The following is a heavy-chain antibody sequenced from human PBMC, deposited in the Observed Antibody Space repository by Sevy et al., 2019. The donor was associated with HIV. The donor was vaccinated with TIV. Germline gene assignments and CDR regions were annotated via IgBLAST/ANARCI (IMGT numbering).Heavy chain of an antibody. CDR1: GFTFSSYW. CDR2: IKQDGSKK. V-gene: IGHV3-7*01. Sequence: GGCLRLSCAASGFTFSSYWMTWVRQAPGKGLEWVANIKQDGSKKYYVDSVKGRFTISRDNAKNSVYLHMNSLRAEVTAVYYCAREIAAAGSYWGQGTLVTVSS. D-gene: IGHD6-13*01. CDR3: AREIAAAGSY. J-gene: IGHJ4*02.